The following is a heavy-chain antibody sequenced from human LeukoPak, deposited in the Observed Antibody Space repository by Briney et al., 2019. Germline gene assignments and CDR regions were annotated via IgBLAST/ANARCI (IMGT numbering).Heavy chain of an antibody. Sequence: ASVTVSCKASGYTFTGYYMHWVRKAPGQGLEWLGWINPNSGGTNYAQKFQGRVTMTRDTSISTAYMELSRLRSDDTAVYYCARDHYDSSGYYITYDYWGQGTLVTVSS. J-gene: IGHJ4*02. D-gene: IGHD3-22*01. CDR1: GYTFTGYY. CDR2: INPNSGGT. V-gene: IGHV1-2*02. CDR3: ARDHYDSSGYYITYDY.